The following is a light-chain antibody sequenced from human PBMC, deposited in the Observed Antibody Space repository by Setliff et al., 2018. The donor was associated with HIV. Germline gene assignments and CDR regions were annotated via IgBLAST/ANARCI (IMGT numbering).Light chain of an antibody. Sequence: QSVLTQPASVSGSPGQSITISCTGTSSDVGGYSYVSWYQQHPGKAPKLIIYEVRNRPSGVSIRFSASKSGSTASLTISGLQAEDEADYYCSSFTSSTTWVFGGGTKVTVL. J-gene: IGLJ3*02. V-gene: IGLV2-14*01. CDR1: SSDVGGYSY. CDR2: EVR. CDR3: SSFTSSTTWV.